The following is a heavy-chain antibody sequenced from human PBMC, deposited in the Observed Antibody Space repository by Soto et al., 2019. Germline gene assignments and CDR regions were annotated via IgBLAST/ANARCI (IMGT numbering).Heavy chain of an antibody. CDR2: IKQDGSEK. V-gene: IGHV3-7*03. Sequence: HPGGSLRLSCAASGFTFGSYWMSWVRQAPGKGLEWVANIKQDGSEKYYVDSVKGRFTISRDNAKNSLYLQMNSLRAEDTAVYYCARGQERGYSYGYFSPPSYYYYGMDVWGQGTTVTVSS. D-gene: IGHD5-18*01. CDR3: ARGQERGYSYGYFSPPSYYYYGMDV. J-gene: IGHJ6*02. CDR1: GFTFGSYW.